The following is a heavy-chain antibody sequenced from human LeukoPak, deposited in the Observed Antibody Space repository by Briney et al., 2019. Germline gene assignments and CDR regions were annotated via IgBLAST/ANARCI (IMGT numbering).Heavy chain of an antibody. V-gene: IGHV4-30-4*01. CDR2: IYYSGST. J-gene: IGHJ4*02. D-gene: IGHD2-2*03. Sequence: IVDIYYSGSTYYNPSRKSRFTISVDTAKNKFSLKLSSVTAADTAVYYCARDHGLGGVFDYRGQGTLVTVSS. CDR3: ARDHGLGGVFDY.